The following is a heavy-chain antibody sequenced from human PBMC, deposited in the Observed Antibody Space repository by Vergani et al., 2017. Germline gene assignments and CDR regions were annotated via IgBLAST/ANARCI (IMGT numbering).Heavy chain of an antibody. CDR3: ARGGEEWRDTGGHTTYNT. V-gene: IGHV4-34*01. D-gene: IGHD2-8*02. Sequence: QVQLQQWGSGLFKPSETLSLTCAVYDGSFSGYYWGWIPQPPGKGLEWIGQINHSGSTNYNPSLKSRVTILLDTSKNQFSLKLTSVTAADTAVYYCARGGEEWRDTGGHTTYNTWGQGTLVTVSS. CDR1: DGSFSGYY. CDR2: INHSGST. J-gene: IGHJ4*02.